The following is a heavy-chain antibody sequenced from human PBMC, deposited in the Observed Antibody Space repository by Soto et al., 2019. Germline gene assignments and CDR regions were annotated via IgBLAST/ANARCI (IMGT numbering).Heavy chain of an antibody. CDR3: ARANCERSSWYFDY. V-gene: IGHV3-30*04. D-gene: IGHD6-13*01. Sequence: GGSLRLSCAASGFTFSSYAMHWVRQAPGKGLEWVAVISYDGSNKYYADSVKGRFTISRDNSKNTLYLQMNSLRAEDTAVYYCARANCERSSWYFDYWGQGTLVTVSS. CDR1: GFTFSSYA. CDR2: ISYDGSNK. J-gene: IGHJ4*02.